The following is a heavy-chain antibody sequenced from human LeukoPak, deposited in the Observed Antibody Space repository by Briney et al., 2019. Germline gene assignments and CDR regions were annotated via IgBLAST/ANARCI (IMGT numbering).Heavy chain of an antibody. CDR2: ISSSSSTI. CDR3: ARVGSWPKPRDYYYYYYMDV. D-gene: IGHD6-13*01. CDR1: RFTFSSYS. V-gene: IGHV3-48*01. J-gene: IGHJ6*03. Sequence: PGGSLRLSCAASRFTFSSYSMNWVRQAPGKGLEWVSYISSSSSTIYYADSVKGRFTISRDNAKNSLYLQMNSLRAEDTAVYYCARVGSWPKPRDYYYYYYMDVWGKGTTVTVSS.